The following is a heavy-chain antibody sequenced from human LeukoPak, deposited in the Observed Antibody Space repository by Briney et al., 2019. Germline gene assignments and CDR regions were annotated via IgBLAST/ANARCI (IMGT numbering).Heavy chain of an antibody. CDR3: AKDINRGYSGYDFEH. Sequence: GGSLRLSCAASGFTFDDYAMHWVRQAPGKGLEWVSLISGDGGSTYYADSVEGRFTISRDNSKNSLYPQMNSLRTEDTALYYCAKDINRGYSGYDFEHWGQGTLVTVSS. J-gene: IGHJ4*02. V-gene: IGHV3-43*02. D-gene: IGHD5-12*01. CDR1: GFTFDDYA. CDR2: ISGDGGST.